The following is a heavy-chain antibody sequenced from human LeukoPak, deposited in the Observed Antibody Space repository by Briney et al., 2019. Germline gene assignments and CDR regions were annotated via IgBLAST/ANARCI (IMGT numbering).Heavy chain of an antibody. Sequence: SENLSLTCTVSGVSIRSHHWIWIRQPPGKGLEWIGHISYSGSTIYNPSLKSRVTILPDTSKNQFSLRLSSVTAADTAVYYCARDGEGDEGWDYWGQGTLVTVSS. V-gene: IGHV4-59*11. CDR2: ISYSGST. CDR3: ARDGEGDEGWDY. J-gene: IGHJ4*02. D-gene: IGHD7-27*01. CDR1: GVSIRSHH.